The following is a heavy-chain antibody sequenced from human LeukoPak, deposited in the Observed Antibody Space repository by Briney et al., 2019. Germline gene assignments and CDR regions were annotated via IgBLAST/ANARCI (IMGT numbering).Heavy chain of an antibody. CDR1: GGSISSYY. J-gene: IGHJ4*02. D-gene: IGHD6-6*01. CDR3: ARAVAAPPSPAVDY. CDR2: IYYSGST. V-gene: IGHV4-59*01. Sequence: SETLSLXCTVSGGSISSYYWSWIRQPPGKGLEWIGYIYYSGSTNYNPSLKSRVTISVDTSKNQFSLKLSSVTAADTAVYYCARAVAAPPSPAVDYWGQGTLVTVSS.